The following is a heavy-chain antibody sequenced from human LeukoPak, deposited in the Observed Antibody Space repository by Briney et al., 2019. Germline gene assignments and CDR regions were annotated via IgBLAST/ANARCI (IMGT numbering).Heavy chain of an antibody. CDR2: IYYTGST. CDR1: GGSISTYY. CDR3: ARAYYDFWSGYTDAFDI. D-gene: IGHD3-3*01. V-gene: IGHV4-59*08. Sequence: SETLSLTCTVSGGSISTYYWTWIRQPPGKGLEWIGYIYYTGSTNYIPSLKRRVTISVDTSKNQFSLKLSSVTAADTAVYYCARAYYDFWSGYTDAFDIWGQGTMVTVSS. J-gene: IGHJ3*02.